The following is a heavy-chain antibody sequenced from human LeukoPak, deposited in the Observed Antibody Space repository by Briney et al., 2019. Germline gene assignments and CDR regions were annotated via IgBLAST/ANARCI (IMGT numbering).Heavy chain of an antibody. D-gene: IGHD1-26*01. J-gene: IGHJ3*02. CDR3: AKSKPVWWDVGEDFDI. CDR2: ISGGVGST. CDR1: GFTFSSYA. Sequence: QPGGSLRLSCAASGFTFSSYAMSWVRQAPGEGLEWVSAISGGVGSTYYAGSVTGRFTNSRDNSKNTLYLQMNSLRAEDTAGYYCAKSKPVWWDVGEDFDIWGQETMVTVSS. V-gene: IGHV3-23*01.